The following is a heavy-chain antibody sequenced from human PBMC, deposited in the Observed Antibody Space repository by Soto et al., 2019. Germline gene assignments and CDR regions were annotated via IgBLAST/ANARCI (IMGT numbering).Heavy chain of an antibody. CDR1: GFTVSSYG. D-gene: IGHD4-17*01. CDR2: ISYDGSNK. J-gene: IGHJ5*02. Sequence: SLSLSCAASGFTVSSYGMHWVRHAPGKGLEWVAVISYDGSNKYYADSVKGRFTISRDNSKNTLYLQMNSLRAEDTAVYYCAKDRPQMTTVTLSWFDPWGQGTLVTVSS. V-gene: IGHV3-30*18. CDR3: AKDRPQMTTVTLSWFDP.